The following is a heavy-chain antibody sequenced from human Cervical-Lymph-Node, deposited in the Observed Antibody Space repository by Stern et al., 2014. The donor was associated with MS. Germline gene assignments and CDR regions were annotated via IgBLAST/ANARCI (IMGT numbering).Heavy chain of an antibody. CDR3: AARTTVNDY. V-gene: IGHV1-58*01. Sequence: MQLVESGPEVKKPGTSVKVSCKVSGFTFTSSAVRWVRKARRHRLEWIGWIVVGSGNTNYAQKFQERVTITRDMSTSTAYMELSSLRSEDTAVYYCAARTTVNDYWGQGTLVTVSS. CDR2: IVVGSGNT. CDR1: GFTFTSSA. J-gene: IGHJ4*02. D-gene: IGHD4-17*01.